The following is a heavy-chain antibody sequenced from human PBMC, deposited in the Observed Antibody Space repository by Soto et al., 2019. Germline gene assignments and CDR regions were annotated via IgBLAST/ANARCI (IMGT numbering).Heavy chain of an antibody. Sequence: SETLSLTCTVSGGSISSYYWSWIRQPPGKGLEWIGYIYYSGSTNYNPSLKSRVTISVDTSKNQFSLKLSSVTAADTAVYYCARGSSGWPRGYYYGMDVWGQGTTVTVSS. CDR1: GGSISSYY. CDR2: IYYSGST. J-gene: IGHJ6*02. D-gene: IGHD6-19*01. V-gene: IGHV4-59*01. CDR3: ARGSSGWPRGYYYGMDV.